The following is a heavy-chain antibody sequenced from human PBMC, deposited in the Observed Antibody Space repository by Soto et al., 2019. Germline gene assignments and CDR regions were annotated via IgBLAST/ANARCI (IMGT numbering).Heavy chain of an antibody. D-gene: IGHD6-19*01. CDR1: GGTFSSYA. Sequence: SVKVSCTASGGTFSSYAISWVRQAPGQGLEWMGGIIPIFGTANYAQKFQGRVTITADESTSTAYMELSSLRSEDTAVYYCASTPGIAVAGGENWFDPWGQGTLVTVSS. J-gene: IGHJ5*02. CDR3: ASTPGIAVAGGENWFDP. V-gene: IGHV1-69*13. CDR2: IIPIFGTA.